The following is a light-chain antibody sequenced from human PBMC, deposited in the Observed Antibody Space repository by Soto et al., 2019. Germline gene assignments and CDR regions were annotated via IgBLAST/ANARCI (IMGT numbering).Light chain of an antibody. CDR2: DAS. V-gene: IGKV3-15*01. CDR3: QQYNNWPQT. J-gene: IGKJ1*01. Sequence: EILVTQSPATMSVSPGERATLSCRASQIVSSNLAWYQQKPGQTPRLLIYDASTRATGIPARFSGSGSGTEFTLTITSLQSEDVAVYYCQQYNNWPQTFGQGTKVEIK. CDR1: QIVSSN.